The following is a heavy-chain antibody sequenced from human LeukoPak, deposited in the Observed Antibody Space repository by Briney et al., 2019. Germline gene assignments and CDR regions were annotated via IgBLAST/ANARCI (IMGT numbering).Heavy chain of an antibody. CDR1: GYTFTSYG. J-gene: IGHJ4*02. Sequence: ASVKVSRKASGYTFTSYGISRVRQAPGQGLEWMGWISAYNGNTNYAQKLQGRVTMTTDTSTSTAYMELRSLRSDDTAVYYCARDSYDSSGAPYDYWGQGTLVTVSS. CDR3: ARDSYDSSGAPYDY. V-gene: IGHV1-18*01. D-gene: IGHD3-22*01. CDR2: ISAYNGNT.